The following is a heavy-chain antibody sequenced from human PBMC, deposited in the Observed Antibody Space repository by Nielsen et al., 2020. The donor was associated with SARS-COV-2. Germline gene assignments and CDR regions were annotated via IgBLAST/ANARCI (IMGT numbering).Heavy chain of an antibody. CDR1: GYSISSGYY. CDR2: IYYSGST. V-gene: IGHV4-38-2*02. D-gene: IGHD6-19*01. J-gene: IGHJ4*02. CDR3: ARQTFSGWHLFDY. Sequence: SETLSLTCTVSGYSISSGYYWGWIRQPPGKGLEWIGSIYYSGSTYYNPSLKSRVTISVDTSKNQFSLKLSSVTAADTAVYYCARQTFSGWHLFDYWGQGTLVTVSS.